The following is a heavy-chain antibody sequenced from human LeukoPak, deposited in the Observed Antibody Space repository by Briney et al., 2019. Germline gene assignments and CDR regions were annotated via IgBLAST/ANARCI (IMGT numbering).Heavy chain of an antibody. Sequence: PGRSLRLSCAASGFTFSSYGMHWVRQAPGKGLEWVAVIWYDGSNKYYADSVEGRFTISRDNFKNTLNVQSNSLRAEDTAIYYCAKAQSDCRSTSCHPMDALDIWGQGTMVTVSS. D-gene: IGHD2-2*01. CDR1: GFTFSSYG. J-gene: IGHJ3*02. CDR2: IWYDGSNK. V-gene: IGHV3-33*06. CDR3: AKAQSDCRSTSCHPMDALDI.